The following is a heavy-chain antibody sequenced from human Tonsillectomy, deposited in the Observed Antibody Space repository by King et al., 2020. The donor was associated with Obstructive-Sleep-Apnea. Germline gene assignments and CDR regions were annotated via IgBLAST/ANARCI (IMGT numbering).Heavy chain of an antibody. CDR3: ARDPGLSGWSFDY. CDR1: GGSVNSGSHY. D-gene: IGHD6-19*01. V-gene: IGHV4-61*01. CDR2: ISYSGST. Sequence: VQLQASGPGLVKPSETLSLPCTVSGGSVNSGSHYWSWIRQPTGKGLEWVGYISYSGSTNYHPSLKSRVTMSVDTSKNQFSLKLSSVTAADTAVYYCARDPGLSGWSFDYWGQGTLVTVSS. J-gene: IGHJ4*02.